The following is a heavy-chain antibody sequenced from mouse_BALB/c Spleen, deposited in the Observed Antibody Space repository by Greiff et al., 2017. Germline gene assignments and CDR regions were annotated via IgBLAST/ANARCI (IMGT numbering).Heavy chain of an antibody. CDR3: ARSSYYGNYGAMDY. V-gene: IGHV1-54*01. D-gene: IGHD2-10*01. J-gene: IGHJ4*01. CDR2: INPGSGGT. Sequence: VQLQQSGAELVRPGTSVKVSCKASGYAFTNYLIEWVKQRPGQGLEWIGVINPGSGGTNYNEKFKGKATLTADKSSSTAYMQLSSLTSDDSAVYFCARSSYYGNYGAMDYWGQGTSVTVSS. CDR1: GYAFTNYL.